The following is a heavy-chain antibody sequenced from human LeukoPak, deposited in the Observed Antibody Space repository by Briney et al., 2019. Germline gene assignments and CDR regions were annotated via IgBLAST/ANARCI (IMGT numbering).Heavy chain of an antibody. D-gene: IGHD2-8*01. J-gene: IGHJ3*02. CDR1: GFTFSSYA. V-gene: IGHV3-23*01. CDR2: ISGSGGST. CDR3: AKDLNGVYHGDRYDAFDI. Sequence: GGSLRLSCAASGFTFSSYAMSWVRQAPGKGLEWVSAISGSGGSTYYADSVKGRFTISRDNSKNTLYLQMNSLRAEDTAVYYCAKDLNGVYHGDRYDAFDIWGQGTMVTVSS.